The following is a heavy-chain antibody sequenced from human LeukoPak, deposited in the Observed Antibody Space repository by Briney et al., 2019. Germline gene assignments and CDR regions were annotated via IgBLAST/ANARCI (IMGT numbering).Heavy chain of an antibody. Sequence: ASVKVSCKASGYTFTSYGISWVRQAPGQGLEWMGWISTYNGNTKYAQKFQGRVTMTTDTSTSTAYMELRSLRSDDTAVYYCARDGYYYDSSACYSHFDYWGQGTLVTVSS. CDR3: ARDGYYYDSSACYSHFDY. CDR2: ISTYNGNT. J-gene: IGHJ4*02. D-gene: IGHD3-22*01. V-gene: IGHV1-18*01. CDR1: GYTFTSYG.